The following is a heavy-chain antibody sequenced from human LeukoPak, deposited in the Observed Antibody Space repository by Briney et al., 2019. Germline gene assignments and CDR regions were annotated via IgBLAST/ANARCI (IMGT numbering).Heavy chain of an antibody. D-gene: IGHD1-7*01. V-gene: IGHV3-48*01. CDR1: GFTFSSYA. Sequence: GGSLRLSCAASGFTFSSYAMNWVRQAPGKGLEWISHISSSSSSLYYADSVKGRFTISRDNSKNTLYLQMNSLRAEDTAVYYCAKEPYTIELYNWFDPWGQGTLVTVSS. CDR2: ISSSSSSL. CDR3: AKEPYTIELYNWFDP. J-gene: IGHJ5*02.